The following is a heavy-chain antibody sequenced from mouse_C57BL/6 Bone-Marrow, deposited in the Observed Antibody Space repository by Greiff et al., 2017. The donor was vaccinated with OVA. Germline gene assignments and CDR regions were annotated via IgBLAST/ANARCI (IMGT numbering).Heavy chain of an antibody. CDR2: IWSDGST. CDR3: ARQGDYGSNFFDY. D-gene: IGHD1-1*01. Sequence: VKLMESGPGLVAPSQSLSITCTVSGFSLTSYGVHWVRQPPGKGLEWLVVIWSDGSTTYNSALKSRLSISKYNSKSQVFLKRNSLQTDDTAMYYCARQGDYGSNFFDYWGQGTTLTVSS. CDR1: GFSLTSYG. V-gene: IGHV2-6-1*01. J-gene: IGHJ2*01.